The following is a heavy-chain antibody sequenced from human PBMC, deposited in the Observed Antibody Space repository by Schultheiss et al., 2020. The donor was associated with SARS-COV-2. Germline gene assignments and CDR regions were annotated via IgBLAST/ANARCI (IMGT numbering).Heavy chain of an antibody. CDR3: ARDGGYCSSTSCYGGYYYGMDV. V-gene: IGHV4-4*07. D-gene: IGHD2-2*01. Sequence: SETLSLTCTVSGGSISSYYWSWIRQPAGKGLEWIGRIYYSGSTNYNPSLKSRVTISVDTSKNQFSLKLSSVTAADTAVYYCARDGGYCSSTSCYGGYYYGMDVWGQGTTVTVSS. CDR2: IYYSGST. CDR1: GGSISSYY. J-gene: IGHJ6*02.